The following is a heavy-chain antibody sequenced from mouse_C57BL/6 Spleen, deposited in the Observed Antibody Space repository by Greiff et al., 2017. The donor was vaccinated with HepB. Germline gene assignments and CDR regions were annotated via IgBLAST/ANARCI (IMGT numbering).Heavy chain of an antibody. CDR1: GFSLTSYG. V-gene: IGHV2-2*01. CDR2: IWSGGST. J-gene: IGHJ1*03. CDR3: ARGVVAKGNWYFDV. D-gene: IGHD1-1*01. Sequence: VKVVESGPGLVQPSQSLSITCTVSGFSLTSYGVHWVRQSPGKGLEWLGVIWSGGSTDYNAAFISRLSISKDNSKSQVFFKMNSLQADDTAIYYCARGVVAKGNWYFDVWGTGTTVTVSS.